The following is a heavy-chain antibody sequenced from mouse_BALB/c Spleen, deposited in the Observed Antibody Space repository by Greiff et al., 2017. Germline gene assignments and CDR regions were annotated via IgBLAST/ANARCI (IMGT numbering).Heavy chain of an antibody. Sequence: DVQLVESGGGLVKPGGSLKLSCAASGFTFSSYAMSWVRQTPEKRLEWVATISSGGSYTYYPDSVKGRFTISRDNAKNTLYLQMSSLRSEDTAMYYCARHYYYGSSHFDYWGQGTTLTVSS. J-gene: IGHJ2*01. CDR3: ARHYYYGSSHFDY. CDR2: ISSGGSYT. V-gene: IGHV5-9-3*01. D-gene: IGHD1-1*01. CDR1: GFTFSSYA.